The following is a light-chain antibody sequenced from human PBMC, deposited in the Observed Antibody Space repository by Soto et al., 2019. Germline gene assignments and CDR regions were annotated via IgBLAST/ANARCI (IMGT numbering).Light chain of an antibody. CDR2: DVN. CDR3: CSYTGRYTYV. V-gene: IGLV2-11*01. Sequence: QSVLTQPRSVSGSPGQSVTISCTGTSSDVGGSSYVSWYQQHPDKAPKLMIYDVNERPSGVPDRFSGSKSGNTASLTISGLQAEDEADYYCCSYTGRYTYVFGGWTQLTVL. CDR1: SSDVGGSSY. J-gene: IGLJ2*01.